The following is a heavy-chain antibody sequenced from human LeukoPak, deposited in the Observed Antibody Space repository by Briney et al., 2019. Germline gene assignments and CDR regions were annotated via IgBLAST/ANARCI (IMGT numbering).Heavy chain of an antibody. CDR1: GGSISITSYY. D-gene: IGHD5-24*01. V-gene: IGHV4-39*07. CDR3: ARDGVEMATMDAFDI. CDR2: MYSSGST. J-gene: IGHJ3*02. Sequence: SETLSLTCTVSGGSISITSYYWGWIRQPPGKGLEWIGSMYSSGSTYYNPSLKSRVTISVDTSKNQFSLKLSSVTAADTAVYYCARDGVEMATMDAFDIWGQGTMVTVSS.